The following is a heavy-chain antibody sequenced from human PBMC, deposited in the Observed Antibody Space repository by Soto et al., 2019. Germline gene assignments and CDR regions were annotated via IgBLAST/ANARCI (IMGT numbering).Heavy chain of an antibody. CDR3: ARDSPPVDY. V-gene: IGHV1-18*01. CDR1: GYTFSNYG. J-gene: IGHJ4*02. Sequence: ASVKVSCKACGYTFSNYGISWVRQAPGQGLEWMGWISAYNGNTKYAQKLQGRVTMTTDTSTSTTYMELRSLRSDDTAVYYCARDSPPVDYWGQGTLVTVSS. CDR2: ISAYNGNT.